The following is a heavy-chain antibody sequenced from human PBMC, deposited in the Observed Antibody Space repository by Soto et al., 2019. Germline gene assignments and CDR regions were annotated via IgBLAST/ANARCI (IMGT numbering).Heavy chain of an antibody. J-gene: IGHJ6*03. CDR1: GFRLSVHY. CDR3: TRAGVLTTPYYTDV. Sequence: GCSLRLCCAASGFRLSVHYMDLFRQAPGKGLEWIGRIRNKANSYTTEYAASVKGRFTISRDDSKNSLYLQMDSLKIEETAVYYCTRAGVLTTPYYTDVWGKGTTVTVSS. CDR2: IRNKANSYTT. V-gene: IGHV3-72*01. D-gene: IGHD3-3*01.